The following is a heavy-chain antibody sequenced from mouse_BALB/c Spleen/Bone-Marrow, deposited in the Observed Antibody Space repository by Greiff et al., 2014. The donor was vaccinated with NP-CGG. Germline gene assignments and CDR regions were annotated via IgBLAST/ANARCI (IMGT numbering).Heavy chain of an antibody. D-gene: IGHD2-4*01. CDR3: ARAITDAMDY. Sequence: QVKVVESGAELVRPGTSVKVSCKGSGYAFTNYLIEWVKQRPGQGLEWIGVINSGSGGTKYNEKFEGKATLTADKSSSTAYMQLSSLTSDDSAVYFCARAITDAMDYWGQGASVTVSS. J-gene: IGHJ4*01. CDR1: GYAFTNYL. V-gene: IGHV1-54*01. CDR2: INSGSGGT.